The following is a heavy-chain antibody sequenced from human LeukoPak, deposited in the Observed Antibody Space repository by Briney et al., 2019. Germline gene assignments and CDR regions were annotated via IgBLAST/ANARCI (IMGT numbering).Heavy chain of an antibody. Sequence: PSETLSLTCTVSGGSISSSSYYWGWIRQPPGKGLEWIGSIYYSGSTYYNPSLKSRVTISVDTSKNQFSLKLSSVTAADTAVYYCARELEFQTFDYWGQGTLVTVSS. CDR1: GGSISSSSYY. CDR2: IYYSGST. CDR3: ARELEFQTFDY. D-gene: IGHD1-1*01. V-gene: IGHV4-39*02. J-gene: IGHJ4*02.